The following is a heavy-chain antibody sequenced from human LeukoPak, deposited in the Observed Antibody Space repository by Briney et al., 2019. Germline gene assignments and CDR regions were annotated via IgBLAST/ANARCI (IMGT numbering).Heavy chain of an antibody. D-gene: IGHD3-22*01. Sequence: PGGSLRLSCAASGFTFSSYAMSWVRQTPGQGPEWVSIISASGGVTQDAASVKGRFTISRDNSKNTLYLQMNSLRADDTAVYFCAKGCTSSSCDEGRWFDPWGQGTMVTVSS. CDR1: GFTFSSYA. V-gene: IGHV3-23*01. CDR2: ISASGGVT. CDR3: AKGCTSSSCDEGRWFDP. J-gene: IGHJ5*02.